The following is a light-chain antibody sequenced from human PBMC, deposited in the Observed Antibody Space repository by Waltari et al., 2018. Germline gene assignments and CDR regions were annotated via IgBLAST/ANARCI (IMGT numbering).Light chain of an antibody. CDR1: QSLVSRDGNTY. V-gene: IGKV2-30*01. Sequence: DVAMTQSPLSLPVTLGQPASISCRSSQSLVSRDGNTYFNRFQQRPGQAPRRLLYKVSNRDSGVPDRFSGSGSGTDFTLRISRVEAEDVGVYYCMQGTHWPWTFGQGTKVEIK. J-gene: IGKJ1*01. CDR2: KVS. CDR3: MQGTHWPWT.